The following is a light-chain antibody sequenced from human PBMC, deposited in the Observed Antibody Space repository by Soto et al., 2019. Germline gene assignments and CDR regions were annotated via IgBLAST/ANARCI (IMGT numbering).Light chain of an antibody. V-gene: IGKV3-15*01. CDR3: QQYNNWQT. CDR2: GTS. Sequence: EIVMTQSPVTLSVSPGERATLSCRASQNISRSLAWYQQKPGQGPSLLIYGTSTRAGGVPARFSGGGSGTEFTLTISGLQSEDFGLYYCQQYNNWQTFGQGTKVDIK. J-gene: IGKJ1*01. CDR1: QNISRS.